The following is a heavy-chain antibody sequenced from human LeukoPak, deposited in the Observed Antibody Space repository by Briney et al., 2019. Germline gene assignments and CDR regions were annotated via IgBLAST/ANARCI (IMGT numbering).Heavy chain of an antibody. CDR3: ARTMGHPYYFDY. CDR1: GGSISSGGYY. V-gene: IGHV4-30-2*01. CDR2: IYHSGST. Sequence: PSQTLSLTCTVSGGSISSGGYYWSWIRQPPGKGLEWIGYIYHSGSTYYNPSLKSRVTISVDTSKNQFSLKLSSVTAADTAVYYCARTMGHPYYFDYWGQGTLVTVSS. J-gene: IGHJ4*02. D-gene: IGHD3-3*01.